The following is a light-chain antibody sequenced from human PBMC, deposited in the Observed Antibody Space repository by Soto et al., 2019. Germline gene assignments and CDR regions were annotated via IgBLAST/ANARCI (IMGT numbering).Light chain of an antibody. Sequence: QSVLTQPPSVSAAPGQKVTISCSGSSSNIGNNYVSWYQQLPGTAPKLLIYDNNKRPSGIPDRFSGSKSGTSATLGITGLQTGDEAGYYCGAWDSSLSAVVFGGGTQLAAL. CDR2: DNN. J-gene: IGLJ2*01. CDR3: GAWDSSLSAVV. V-gene: IGLV1-51*01. CDR1: SSNIGNNY.